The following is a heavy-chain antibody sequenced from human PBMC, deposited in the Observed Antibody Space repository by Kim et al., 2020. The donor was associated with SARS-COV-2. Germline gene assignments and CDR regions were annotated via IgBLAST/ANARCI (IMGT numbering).Heavy chain of an antibody. Sequence: SETLSLTCTVSGGSISSYYWSWIRQPPGKGLEWIGYIYYSGSTNYNPSLKSRVTISVDTSKNQFSLKLSSVTAADTAVYYCARQGGWELLLDYWGQGTLVTVSS. V-gene: IGHV4-59*08. CDR1: GGSISSYY. D-gene: IGHD1-26*01. CDR2: IYYSGST. J-gene: IGHJ4*02. CDR3: ARQGGWELLLDY.